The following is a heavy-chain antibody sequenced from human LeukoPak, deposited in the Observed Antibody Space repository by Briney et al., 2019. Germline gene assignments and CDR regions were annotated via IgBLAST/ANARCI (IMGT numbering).Heavy chain of an antibody. CDR3: ARHRSSYGQTHHFDY. Sequence: SETLSLTCTVSGGSISSSSYYWGWIRQPPGKGLEWIGRFYYSGSTYYNPSLKSRVTISVDTSKNQFSLKLNSVTAADTAVYYCARHRSSYGQTHHFDYWGQGTLVTVSS. V-gene: IGHV4-39*01. CDR1: GGSISSSSYY. D-gene: IGHD5-18*01. CDR2: FYYSGST. J-gene: IGHJ4*02.